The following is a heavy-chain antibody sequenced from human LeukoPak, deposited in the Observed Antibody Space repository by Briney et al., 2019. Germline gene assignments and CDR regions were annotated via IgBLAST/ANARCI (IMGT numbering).Heavy chain of an antibody. CDR2: VFNDGSNQ. J-gene: IGHJ4*02. D-gene: IGHD4-11*01. Sequence: GGSLRLSCAASKFTFSHYGMHWVRQAPGKGLEWVAVVFNDGSNQYYADSVKGRFTVSRDNSQNMLYLQMNSLRPEDTAVYYCAKDAERGFDYSNSLQKWGQGALVTVSS. CDR3: AKDAERGFDYSNSLQK. V-gene: IGHV3-33*03. CDR1: KFTFSHYG.